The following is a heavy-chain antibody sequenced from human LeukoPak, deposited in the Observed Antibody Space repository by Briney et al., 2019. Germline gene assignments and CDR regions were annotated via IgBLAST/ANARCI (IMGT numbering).Heavy chain of an antibody. CDR2: ISSSGSTK. CDR3: ARVLRYCSGGNCYSGGLGYMDV. D-gene: IGHD2-15*01. Sequence: GGSLRLSCAASGFTFSSYSMNWVRQAPGKGLEWVSYISSSGSTKYYADSVKGRFTISRDNAKNSLFLQMNSLRAEDTAVYYCARVLRYCSGGNCYSGGLGYMDVWGKGTTVTISS. V-gene: IGHV3-48*04. J-gene: IGHJ6*03. CDR1: GFTFSSYS.